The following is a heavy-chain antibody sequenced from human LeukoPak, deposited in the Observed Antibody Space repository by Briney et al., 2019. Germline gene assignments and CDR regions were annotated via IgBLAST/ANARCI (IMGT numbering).Heavy chain of an antibody. D-gene: IGHD3-16*01. J-gene: IGHJ4*02. V-gene: IGHV3-53*01. CDR1: GFTVSGNY. CDR2: IYSGGST. CDR3: ARDRWGRELPYFDY. Sequence: GGSLRLSCAASGFTVSGNYMSWVRQAPGKGLEWVSVIYSGGSTYYTDSVKGRFTISRDNSKNTLYLQMNSLRAEDTAVYYCARDRWGRELPYFDYWGQGALVTVSS.